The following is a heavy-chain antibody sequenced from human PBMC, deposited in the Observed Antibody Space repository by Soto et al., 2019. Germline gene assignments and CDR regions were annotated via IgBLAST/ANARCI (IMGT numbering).Heavy chain of an antibody. CDR2: ISASNGNT. CDR3: ARCGGYCYEDY. V-gene: IGHV1-18*01. D-gene: IGHD2-21*02. J-gene: IGHJ4*02. CDR1: GYAFTSFG. Sequence: QVQLVQSGAELQKPGASVKVACKASGYAFTSFGISWVRQAPGQGLEWMGWISASNGNTNFAEKLQGRVTMTTDTSTSTAYMELRSLRSDDTAVYYCARCGGYCYEDYWGQGTLVTVSS.